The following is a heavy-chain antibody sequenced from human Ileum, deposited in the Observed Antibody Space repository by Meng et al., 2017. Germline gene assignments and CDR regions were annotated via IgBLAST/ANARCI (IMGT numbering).Heavy chain of an antibody. CDR1: GGSISSHY. CDR2: IYYSGTT. J-gene: IGHJ4*02. Sequence: VPLQGAGPGVVGPSETLSLPCTVSGGSISSHYWNWVRQPPGKGLEWIGYIYYSGTTNYNPSLKSRVAMSVDTSKNQFSLELSSVTAADTAVYYCARGASSTRGDFDYWGQGTLVTVSS. CDR3: ARGASSTRGDFDY. D-gene: IGHD2-2*01. V-gene: IGHV4-59*11.